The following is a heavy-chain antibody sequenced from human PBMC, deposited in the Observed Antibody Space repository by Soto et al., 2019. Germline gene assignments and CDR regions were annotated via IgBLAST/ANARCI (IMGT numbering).Heavy chain of an antibody. D-gene: IGHD2-2*01. V-gene: IGHV4-4*07. J-gene: IGHJ4*02. CDR3: ARACSSNSCYDVFDY. CDR1: GGSISSYY. CDR2: IYTSGST. Sequence: PSETLSLTCTVSGGSISSYYWSWIRQPAGKGLEWIGLIYTSGSTNYNPSLKSRVTMSLDTSKNQVSLKLIAVTAADTAVYYCARACSSNSCYDVFDYWGQGTLVTVSS.